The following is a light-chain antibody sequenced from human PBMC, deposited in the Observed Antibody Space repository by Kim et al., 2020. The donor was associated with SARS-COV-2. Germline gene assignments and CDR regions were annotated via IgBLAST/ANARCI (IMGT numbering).Light chain of an antibody. J-gene: IGKJ2*01. CDR3: QQYDSYSNT. V-gene: IGKV1-5*01. CDR2: DGS. Sequence: DIQMTQSPSTLSASVGDRVTITCRGSQSISAWLAWYQQKPGKAPKLLIYDGSSLKSGVPSRFSGSGSGTEFTLTISSLQPDDFATYYCQQYDSYSNTFGRGTKLDI. CDR1: QSISAW.